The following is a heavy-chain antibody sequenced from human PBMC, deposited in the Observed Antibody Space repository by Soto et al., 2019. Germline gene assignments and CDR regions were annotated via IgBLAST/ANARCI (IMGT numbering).Heavy chain of an antibody. CDR2: ISYDGSNK. Sequence: QAHLVESGGGVVQPGRSLRLSCAASGFTFSNYAMHWVRQAPGKGLEWVTFISYDGSNKCYADSVKGRFTISRDNSKNTLYLQMNSLRPEDTAVYYCEREGPIAVAGTGFDYWGQGTLVTVSS. J-gene: IGHJ4*02. D-gene: IGHD6-19*01. CDR1: GFTFSNYA. V-gene: IGHV3-30-3*01. CDR3: EREGPIAVAGTGFDY.